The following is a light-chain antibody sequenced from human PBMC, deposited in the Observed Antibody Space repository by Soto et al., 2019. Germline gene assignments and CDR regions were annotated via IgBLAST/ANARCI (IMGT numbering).Light chain of an antibody. CDR2: EGS. Sequence: QSVLTQPASVSGSPGQSITISCTGTSSDVGSYNLVSWYQQHPGKAPKLMIYEGSKRPSGVSNRFSGSKSGNTASLTISGLQAEDEADYYCCSYAGSSNYVFGNGTKATVL. V-gene: IGLV2-23*01. CDR3: CSYAGSSNYV. J-gene: IGLJ1*01. CDR1: SSDVGSYNL.